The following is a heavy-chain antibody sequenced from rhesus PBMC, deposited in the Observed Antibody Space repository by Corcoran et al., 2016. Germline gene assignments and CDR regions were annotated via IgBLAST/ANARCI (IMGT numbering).Heavy chain of an antibody. Sequence: EVQLVESGGGLVQPGGSLRLSCAASGFPFSIYGIHGVRQAPVKGVEGRAGISADERKKYYADSVKDRFTISRDNSNNILYLQRNNLKLEDTSVYYCTRFDVWGPGVVVTVSS. CDR1: GFPFSIYG. CDR3: TRFDV. V-gene: IGHV3-54*02. CDR2: ISADERKK. J-gene: IGHJ5-1*01.